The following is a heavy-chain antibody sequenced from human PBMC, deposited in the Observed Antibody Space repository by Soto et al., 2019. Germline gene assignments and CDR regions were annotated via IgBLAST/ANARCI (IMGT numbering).Heavy chain of an antibody. D-gene: IGHD3-3*01. CDR1: GGTFSSYA. V-gene: IGHV1-69*13. CDR2: IIPIFGTA. Sequence: GASVKVSCKASGGTFSSYAISWVRQAPGQGLEWMGGIIPIFGTANYAQKFQGRVTITADESTSTAYMELSSLRSEDTAVYYCASSVGVGIMVVPNYYYYYGMDVWGQGTTVTVSS. CDR3: ASSVGVGIMVVPNYYYYYGMDV. J-gene: IGHJ6*02.